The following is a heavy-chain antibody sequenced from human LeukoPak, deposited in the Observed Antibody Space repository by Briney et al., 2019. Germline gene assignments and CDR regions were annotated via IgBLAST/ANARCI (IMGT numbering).Heavy chain of an antibody. J-gene: IGHJ4*02. CDR2: IYSGGDT. Sequence: PGGSLRLSCAPSGFTVSSNYMSWVRQAPGKGLEWVSVIYSGGDTFYADSVKGRFTISRDNSKNTLYLQMNSLRAEDTAVYYCARDAGYCGGGSCFDYWGQGTLVTVSS. CDR3: ARDAGYCGGGSCFDY. CDR1: GFTVSSNY. D-gene: IGHD2-15*01. V-gene: IGHV3-53*01.